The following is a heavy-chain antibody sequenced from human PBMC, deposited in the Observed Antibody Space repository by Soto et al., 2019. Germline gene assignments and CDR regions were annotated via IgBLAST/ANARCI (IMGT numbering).Heavy chain of an antibody. Sequence: SETLSLTCTVSGGYISSSSYYWGWIRQPPGKGLEWIGSIYYSGSTYYNPSLKSRVTISVDTSKNQFSLKLSSVTAADTAVYYCARASSVDYSGLDVWGQGTTVTLSS. CDR1: GGYISSSSYY. D-gene: IGHD6-19*01. V-gene: IGHV4-39*01. CDR2: IYYSGST. CDR3: ARASSVDYSGLDV. J-gene: IGHJ6*02.